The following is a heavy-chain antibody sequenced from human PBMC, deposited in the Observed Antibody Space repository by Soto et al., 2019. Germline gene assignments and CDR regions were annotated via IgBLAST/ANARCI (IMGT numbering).Heavy chain of an antibody. CDR1: GFTFSNAW. CDR2: IKSKTDGGTT. J-gene: IGHJ4*02. D-gene: IGHD2-15*01. Sequence: GGSLRLSCAASGFTFSNAWMSWVRQAPGKGLEWVGRIKSKTDGGTTDYNAPEKGKFTISRDDSKKKMNLQKNSLKTEDSAVYFCTTPQYCSGGSCYPGWFSDYWGQGTLVTVSS. CDR3: TTPQYCSGGSCYPGWFSDY. V-gene: IGHV3-15*01.